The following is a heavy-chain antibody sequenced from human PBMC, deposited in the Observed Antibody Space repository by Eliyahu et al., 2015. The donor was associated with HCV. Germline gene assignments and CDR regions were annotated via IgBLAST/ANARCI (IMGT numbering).Heavy chain of an antibody. CDR2: ISGSGGST. CDR1: GFPFSSXA. D-gene: IGHD3-9*01. V-gene: IGHV3-23*01. J-gene: IGHJ6*02. Sequence: EVQLLESGGGLVQPGGSLRLSCAAXGFPFSSXAXXWVRPAPGRGXEWVSAISGSGGSTYYADSVKGRFTISRDNSKNTLYLQMNSLRAEDTAVYYCAKGGLITIPVLRGDYYGMDVWGQGTTVTVSS. CDR3: AKGGLITIPVLRGDYYGMDV.